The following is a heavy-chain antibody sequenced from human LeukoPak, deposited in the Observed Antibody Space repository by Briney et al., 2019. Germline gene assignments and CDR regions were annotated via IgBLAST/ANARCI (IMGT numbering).Heavy chain of an antibody. Sequence: ASETLSLTCTVSGGSISSGGYYWSWIRQRPGXXXXXXXXXXYSGSTYYNPSLKSRVTISVDTSKNQFSLKLSSVTAADTAVYYCARVRDCSGGSCSDNFDYWGQGTLVTVSS. J-gene: IGHJ4*02. V-gene: IGHV4-31*03. CDR3: ARVRDCSGGSCSDNFDY. CDR1: GGSISSGGYY. CDR2: XXYSGST. D-gene: IGHD2-15*01.